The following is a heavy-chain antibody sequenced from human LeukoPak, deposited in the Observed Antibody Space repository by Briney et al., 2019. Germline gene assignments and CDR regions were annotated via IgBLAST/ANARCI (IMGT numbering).Heavy chain of an antibody. CDR2: IRYGGTNE. V-gene: IGHV3-30*02. Sequence: GGSLRLSCAASGFTFSSFGMHWVRQAPGKGLEGVAFIRYGGTNEYYADSVKGRFTISRDNSKNTLSLLMNGLRVEDTAVYYCAGDQHYDVLTAFGLDVWGQGPTVTVSS. J-gene: IGHJ6*02. CDR3: AGDQHYDVLTAFGLDV. CDR1: GFTFSSFG. D-gene: IGHD3-9*01.